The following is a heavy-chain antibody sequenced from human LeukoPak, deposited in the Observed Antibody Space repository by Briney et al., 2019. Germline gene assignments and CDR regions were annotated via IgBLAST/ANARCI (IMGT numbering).Heavy chain of an antibody. CDR3: ARGKHNWFDP. CDR2: IGGDGDT. D-gene: IGHD2-21*01. Sequence: GGSLRLSCAASGFTFSSYDMHWVRQATGKSLDWVSGIGGDGDTYYPDSLKGRFTISRENAKNSLYLQMNSLRAGDTAVYYCARGKHNWFDPWGQGTLVTVSS. J-gene: IGHJ5*02. V-gene: IGHV3-13*01. CDR1: GFTFSSYD.